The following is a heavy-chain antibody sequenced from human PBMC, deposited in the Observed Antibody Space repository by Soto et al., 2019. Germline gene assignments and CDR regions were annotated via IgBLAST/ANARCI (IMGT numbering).Heavy chain of an antibody. CDR3: AKDQTSGQGSFDS. V-gene: IGHV3-30*18. J-gene: IGHJ4*02. CDR2: ISYDGSNQ. CDR1: GFTFNIYG. Sequence: LRLSCAASGFTFNIYGMHWVRQAPDKGLEWVALISYDGSNQYYADSVKGRFTISRDNSKNTLFLQMNSLRADDTAVYYCAKDQTSGQGSFDSWGQGTLVTAPQ.